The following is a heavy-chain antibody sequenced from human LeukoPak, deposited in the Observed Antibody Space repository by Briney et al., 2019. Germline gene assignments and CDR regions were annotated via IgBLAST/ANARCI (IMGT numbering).Heavy chain of an antibody. D-gene: IGHD6-19*01. CDR1: GFSLSTSGVG. J-gene: IGHJ3*02. V-gene: IGHV2-5*02. CDR2: IYWDDDK. Sequence: SGPTLVNPTQTLTLTCTFSGFSLSTSGVGVGWIRQPPGKALEWLALIYWDDDKRYSPSLKSRLTITKDTSKNQVVLTMTNMDPVDTATYYCAHSFWGIPYSSGWGAFDIWGQGTMVTVSS. CDR3: AHSFWGIPYSSGWGAFDI.